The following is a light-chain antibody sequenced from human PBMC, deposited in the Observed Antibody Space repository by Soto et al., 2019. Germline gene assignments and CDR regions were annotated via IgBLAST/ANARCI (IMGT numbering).Light chain of an antibody. Sequence: IVMTQSPATLSVSPGERATLSCRASQSVNIYLAWYQQKPGQAPTLLIFGASNRATGIPARFSGSGSGTEFNLTISSLQSEDFAVYFCQQYDDWLRLTFGGGTKVDIK. J-gene: IGKJ4*01. CDR2: GAS. CDR3: QQYDDWLRLT. V-gene: IGKV3D-15*01. CDR1: QSVNIY.